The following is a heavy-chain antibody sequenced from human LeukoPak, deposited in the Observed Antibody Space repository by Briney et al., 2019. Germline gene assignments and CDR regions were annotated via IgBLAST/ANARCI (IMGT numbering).Heavy chain of an antibody. D-gene: IGHD1-7*01. CDR2: INPNSGGT. CDR1: GYTFTGYY. J-gene: IGHJ4*02. CDR3: ARDDYNWNYVGFDY. V-gene: IGHV1-2*02. Sequence: GASVKVSCKASGYTFTGYYMHWVRQAPGQGLEWMGWINPNSGGTNYAQKFQGRVTMTRDTSISTAYMELSRLRSDDMAVYYCARDDYNWNYVGFDYWGQGTLVTVSS.